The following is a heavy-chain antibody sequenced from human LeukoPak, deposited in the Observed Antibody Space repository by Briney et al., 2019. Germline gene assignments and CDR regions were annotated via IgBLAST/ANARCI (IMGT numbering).Heavy chain of an antibody. CDR3: ARDPRSSGYYYYYYYMDV. V-gene: IGHV1-46*01. CDR2: INPSDGST. D-gene: IGHD3-22*01. CDR1: GYTFTVYH. J-gene: IGHJ6*03. Sequence: ASVKVSCKASGYTFTVYHMHWVRQAPGQGLEWMGIINPSDGSTTYAQKFQGRVSITRDMSTSTIYMELSSLRSDDTAVYYCARDPRSSGYYYYYYYMDVWGKGTTVTVSS.